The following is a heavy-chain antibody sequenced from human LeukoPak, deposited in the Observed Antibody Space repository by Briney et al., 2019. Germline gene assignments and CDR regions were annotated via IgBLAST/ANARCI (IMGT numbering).Heavy chain of an antibody. CDR3: ARGPITIFGVVTYYFDY. D-gene: IGHD3-3*01. CDR2: INPSGGST. Sequence: ASVKVSCKASGYTFTSYYMHWVRQAPGQGLEWMGIINPSGGSTSYAQKFQGRVTMTRDTSISTAYMELSRLRSDDTAVYYCARGPITIFGVVTYYFDYWGQGTLVTVSS. J-gene: IGHJ4*02. CDR1: GYTFTSYY. V-gene: IGHV1-46*01.